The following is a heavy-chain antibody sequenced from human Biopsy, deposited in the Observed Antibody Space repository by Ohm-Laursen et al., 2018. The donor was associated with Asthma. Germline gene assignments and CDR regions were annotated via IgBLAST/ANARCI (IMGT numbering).Heavy chain of an antibody. D-gene: IGHD1-1*01. V-gene: IGHV3-30*01. Sequence: SLRLSCAAPGFSFINFAIHWVRQAPGKGLEWVGVISKDASTQDYADSVKDRFTMARDNSKNTLDLQMNSLREEDTAVYYCVRDGTDDAFDIWGQGTVVSVSS. J-gene: IGHJ3*02. CDR1: GFSFINFA. CDR3: VRDGTDDAFDI. CDR2: ISKDASTQ.